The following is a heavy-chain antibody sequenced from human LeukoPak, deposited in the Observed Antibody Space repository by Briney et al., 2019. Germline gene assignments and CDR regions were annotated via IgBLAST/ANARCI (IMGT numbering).Heavy chain of an antibody. CDR1: GGSISSDSYF. CDR3: ARAPMAITTSAFPDAFDF. Sequence: KPSETLSLTCPVSGGSISSDSYFWAWIRQPPGKGLEWIGTIYHSGSTFYNPSLKRRVSISLDTSKNQFSLKLSSPAAADPAVYYCARAPMAITTSAFPDAFDFWGQGTMVTVSS. CDR2: IYHSGST. V-gene: IGHV4-39*07. D-gene: IGHD5-12*01. J-gene: IGHJ3*01.